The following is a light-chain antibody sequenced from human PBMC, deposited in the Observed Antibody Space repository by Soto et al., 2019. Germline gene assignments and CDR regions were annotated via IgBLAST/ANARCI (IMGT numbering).Light chain of an antibody. CDR1: SRDVGAYDY. V-gene: IGLV2-14*03. CDR3: CSYADGSIYF. Sequence: QSVLTQPASVSGSPGQSITISCTGTSRDVGAYDYVSWYLQYPDKAPQLLIYYVDHRPSGVSSRFPGSKSGNTASLTISGLQAEDEGDYYCCSYADGSIYFFGTGTKVTVL. CDR2: YVD. J-gene: IGLJ1*01.